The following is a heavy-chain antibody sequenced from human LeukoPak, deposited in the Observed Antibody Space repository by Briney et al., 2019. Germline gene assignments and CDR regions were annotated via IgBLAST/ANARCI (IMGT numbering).Heavy chain of an antibody. J-gene: IGHJ6*03. CDR1: GGSISSGDYY. Sequence: SQTLSPTCTVSGGSISSGDYYWSWIRQPPGKGLEWIGYIYYSGGTYYNPSLKSRVTISVDTSKNQFSLKLSSVTAADTAMYYCARDRRYSDYMDVWGKGTAVTVSS. D-gene: IGHD1-14*01. V-gene: IGHV4-30-4*08. CDR2: IYYSGGT. CDR3: ARDRRYSDYMDV.